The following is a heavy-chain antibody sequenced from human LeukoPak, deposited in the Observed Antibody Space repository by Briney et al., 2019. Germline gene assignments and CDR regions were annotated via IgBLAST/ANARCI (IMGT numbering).Heavy chain of an antibody. CDR3: AKDRSYGSGSYWFWSDAFDI. J-gene: IGHJ3*02. CDR2: ISGSGGST. Sequence: GGSLRLSCAASGFTFSSYAMSWVRQAPGKGLEWVSAISGSGGSTYYADSVKGRFTISRVNSKNTLYLQMNSLRAEDTAVYYCAKDRSYGSGSYWFWSDAFDIWGQGTMVTVSS. D-gene: IGHD3-10*01. V-gene: IGHV3-23*01. CDR1: GFTFSSYA.